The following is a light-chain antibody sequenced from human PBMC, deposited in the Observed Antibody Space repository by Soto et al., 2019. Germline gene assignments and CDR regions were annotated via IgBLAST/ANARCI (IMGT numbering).Light chain of an antibody. Sequence: IQMTQSPSTLSASVGDRVTITCRASQSISSWLAWYQQKPGKAPKLLIYDASSRATGIPDRFSGSGSGTDFTLTISRLEPEDFAVYYCQQYGSSPIPFGQGPRLEI. CDR3: QQYGSSPIP. CDR2: DAS. J-gene: IGKJ5*01. V-gene: IGKV1-5*01. CDR1: QSISSW.